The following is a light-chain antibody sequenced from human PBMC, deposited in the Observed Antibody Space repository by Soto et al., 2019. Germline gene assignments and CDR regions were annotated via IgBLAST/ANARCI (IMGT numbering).Light chain of an antibody. CDR3: QQYNNWPFIP. Sequence: EVVMTQSPPTMSGCPWERAILSGRFSQSGRGNLAWYQQKPGQSPRLLIYGASSRATGIPVRFSGSGSGTEFTLTISSLQSEDFAVYYCQQYNNWPFIPFGQGTRLAI. CDR2: GAS. J-gene: IGKJ5*01. V-gene: IGKV3-15*01. CDR1: QSGRGN.